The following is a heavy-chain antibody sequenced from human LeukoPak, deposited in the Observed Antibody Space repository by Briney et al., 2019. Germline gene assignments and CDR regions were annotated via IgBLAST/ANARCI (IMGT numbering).Heavy chain of an antibody. CDR1: GFTFSSYW. V-gene: IGHV3-7*04. J-gene: IGHJ4*02. D-gene: IGHD2/OR15-2a*01. Sequence: PGGSLRLSCAASGFTFSSYWMSWVRQAPGKGLEWGGNIKEDGSEKNYVDSVKGRFTISRDNAKNSLYLQMYSLRDEDTAAYYCARGGGRHVEYWGQGNLVTVSS. CDR2: IKEDGSEK. CDR3: ARGGGRHVEY.